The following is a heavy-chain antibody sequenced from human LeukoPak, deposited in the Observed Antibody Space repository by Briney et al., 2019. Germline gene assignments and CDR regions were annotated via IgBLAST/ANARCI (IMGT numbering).Heavy chain of an antibody. V-gene: IGHV3-30*18. CDR3: AKDSPVATW. J-gene: IGHJ4*02. D-gene: IGHD1-26*01. CDR2: VSYDGSKK. CDR1: GFNFNNYG. Sequence: GRSLRLSCAASGFNFNNYGLHWVRQAPGKGLEWVAVVSYDGSKKYYADSVKGRFTISRGNSKNTLYLQMNSLRAEDTALYYCAKDSPVATWWGQGTLVTVSS.